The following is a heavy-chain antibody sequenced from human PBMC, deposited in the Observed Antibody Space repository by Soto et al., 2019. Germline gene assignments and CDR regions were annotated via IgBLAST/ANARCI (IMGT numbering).Heavy chain of an antibody. CDR1: GFTFSSYA. CDR2: ISYDGSNK. CDR3: ARDGYDFWSGYYSAAFDI. D-gene: IGHD3-3*01. V-gene: IGHV3-30-3*01. J-gene: IGHJ3*02. Sequence: PGGSLRLSCAASGFTFSSYAMHWVRQAPGKGLEWVAVISYDGSNKYYADSVKGRFTISRDNSKNTLYLQMNSLRAEDTAVYYCARDGYDFWSGYYSAAFDIRGQGTMVTVSS.